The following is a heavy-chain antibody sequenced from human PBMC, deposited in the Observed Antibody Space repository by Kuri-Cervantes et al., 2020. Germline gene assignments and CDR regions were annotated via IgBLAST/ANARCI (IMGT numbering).Heavy chain of an antibody. J-gene: IGHJ6*02. D-gene: IGHD2-15*01. CDR3: ARLVVASNYYYDGMDV. CDR2: ISSSSSYI. Sequence: GGSLSLSCAASGFTFSSYAMSWVRQAPGKGLEWVSSISSSSSYIYYADSVKGRFTISRDNAKNSLYLQMNSLRAEDTAVYYCARLVVASNYYYDGMDVWGQGTTVTVSS. V-gene: IGHV3-21*01. CDR1: GFTFSSYA.